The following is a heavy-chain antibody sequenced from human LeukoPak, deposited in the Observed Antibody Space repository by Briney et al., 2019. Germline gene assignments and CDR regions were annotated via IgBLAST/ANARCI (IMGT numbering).Heavy chain of an antibody. Sequence: GGSLRLSCAASGFTFSSYWMHWVRQAPGKGLVWVSRINRDGSSTSYADSVKGRFTISRDNVKNTLYLQMNSLRAEDTAVYYCAREGSGWYNHLDYWGQGTLVTVSS. CDR1: GFTFSSYW. CDR2: INRDGSST. CDR3: AREGSGWYNHLDY. D-gene: IGHD6-19*01. J-gene: IGHJ4*02. V-gene: IGHV3-74*01.